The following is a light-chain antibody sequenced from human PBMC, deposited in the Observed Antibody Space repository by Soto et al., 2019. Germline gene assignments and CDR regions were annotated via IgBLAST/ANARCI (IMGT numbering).Light chain of an antibody. V-gene: IGLV1-40*01. CDR2: GNS. J-gene: IGLJ2*01. CDR1: SSNIGAGYD. Sequence: HSVLTQPPSVSGAPGQRVTISCTGSSSNIGAGYDVHWYQQLPGTAPKLLIYGNSNRPSGVPDRFSGSKSGTSASLAITGLQAEDEADYYCQSYDSSLSGVVFGGGTTLTVL. CDR3: QSYDSSLSGVV.